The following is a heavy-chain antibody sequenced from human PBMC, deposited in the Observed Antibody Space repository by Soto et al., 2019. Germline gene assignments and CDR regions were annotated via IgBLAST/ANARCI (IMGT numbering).Heavy chain of an antibody. J-gene: IGHJ4*02. CDR2: TYYRSKWYN. CDR3: ARGSITMVRGVILWTYYFDY. CDR1: GDSVSSNSAA. D-gene: IGHD3-10*01. Sequence: SQTLSLTCAISGDSVSSNSAAWNWIRQSPSRGLEWLGRTYYRSKWYNDYAVSVKSRITINPDTSKNQFSLQLNPVTPEDTAVYYCARGSITMVRGVILWTYYFDYWGQGTLVTVSS. V-gene: IGHV6-1*01.